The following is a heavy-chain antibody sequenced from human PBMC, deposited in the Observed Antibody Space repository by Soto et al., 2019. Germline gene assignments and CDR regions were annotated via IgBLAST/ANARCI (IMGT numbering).Heavy chain of an antibody. CDR1: GGSISSGGYY. V-gene: IGHV4-31*03. D-gene: IGHD6-6*01. J-gene: IGHJ4*02. CDR3: ARSRPIAAQRSDYFDY. CDR2: IYYSGST. Sequence: SETLSLTCTVSGGSISSGGYYWSWIRQHPGKGLEWIGYIYYSGSTYYNPSLKSRVTISVDTSKNQFSLKLSSVTAADTAVYYCARSRPIAAQRSDYFDYWGQGTLVTVSS.